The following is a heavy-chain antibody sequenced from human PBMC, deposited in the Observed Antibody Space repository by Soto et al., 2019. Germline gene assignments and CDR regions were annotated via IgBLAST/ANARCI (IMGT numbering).Heavy chain of an antibody. Sequence: SETLSLTCTVSGASISSYYWSWIRQPPGKGLAWIGHIYYSGSTNYNPSLKSRVTISVDTSKNQFSLKLSSVTAADTAVYYCARGARSDYDAFDIWGQGTMVT. CDR1: GASISSYY. V-gene: IGHV4-59*01. J-gene: IGHJ3*02. D-gene: IGHD1-26*01. CDR3: ARGARSDYDAFDI. CDR2: IYYSGST.